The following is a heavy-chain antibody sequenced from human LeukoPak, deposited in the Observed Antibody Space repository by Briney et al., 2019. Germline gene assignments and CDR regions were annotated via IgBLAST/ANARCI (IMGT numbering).Heavy chain of an antibody. V-gene: IGHV3-11*04. Sequence: GGSLRLSCAASGFTFRDFYMHWIRQAPGKGLEWLAYISSSGNTIYYADSVKGRLTISRDNAKNSLFLQMNSLRAEDTAVYYCARHDYGGFGVWGKGTSVAVFS. D-gene: IGHD4/OR15-4a*01. CDR3: ARHDYGGFGV. J-gene: IGHJ6*04. CDR2: ISSSGNTI. CDR1: GFTFRDFY.